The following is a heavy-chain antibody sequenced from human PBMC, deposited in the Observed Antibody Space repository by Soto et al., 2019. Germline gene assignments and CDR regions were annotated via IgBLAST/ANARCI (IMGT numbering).Heavy chain of an antibody. J-gene: IGHJ4*02. V-gene: IGHV3-66*01. CDR2: IYSGGST. Sequence: GGSLRLSCAASGFTVSSNYMSWVRQAPGKGLEWVSVIYSGGSTYYADSVKGRFTISRDNSKNTLYLQMNSLRAEDTAVYYCANIAAAGTFDYWGQGTLVTVSS. D-gene: IGHD6-13*01. CDR1: GFTVSSNY. CDR3: ANIAAAGTFDY.